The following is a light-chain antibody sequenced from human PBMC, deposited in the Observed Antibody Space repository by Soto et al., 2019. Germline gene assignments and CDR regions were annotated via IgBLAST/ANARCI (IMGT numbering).Light chain of an antibody. CDR2: GAT. CDR1: QTVSASY. V-gene: IGKV3-20*01. J-gene: IGKJ5*01. Sequence: EIVMTQSPATLSVSPGEGAAPSCRASQTVSASYLAWYQQKPGQAPRLLXXGATNRIIGIPDRFSGSVSGTDFTLTISRLEPEDFAVYYCQLYGVGSPRITFGQGTRLEIK. CDR3: QLYGVGSPRIT.